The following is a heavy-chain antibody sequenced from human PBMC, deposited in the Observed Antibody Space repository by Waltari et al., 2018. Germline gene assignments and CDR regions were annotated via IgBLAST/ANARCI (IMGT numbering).Heavy chain of an antibody. D-gene: IGHD6-6*01. J-gene: IGHJ6*03. CDR3: AREQMYSSSSDYYYYMDV. CDR1: GGSISLYA. V-gene: IGHV4-4*07. CDR2: VYTSGIT. Sequence: QVQLQESGPGLVKPSETLSLTCTVPGGSISLYAWSWIRQPAGKGLEWIGRVYTSGITNYNPSLKTRVTLSVDTSKNQCSLKLSSVTAADTAVYYCAREQMYSSSSDYYYYMDVWGKGTTVTIS.